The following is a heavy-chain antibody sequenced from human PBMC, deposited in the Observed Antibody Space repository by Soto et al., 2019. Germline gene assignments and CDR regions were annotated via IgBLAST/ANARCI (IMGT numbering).Heavy chain of an antibody. CDR2: FNAGSGNT. D-gene: IGHD4-17*01. J-gene: IGHJ4*02. Sequence: ASVKVSCKASGYTFTSYSVHWVRQAPGQRLEWMGWFNAGSGNTKYSQKFQDRVTITRDTSATTAYMELSSLRYEDTAVYYCARESTRTTAPDYWGQGTLVTVS. CDR1: GYTFTSYS. V-gene: IGHV1-3*01. CDR3: ARESTRTTAPDY.